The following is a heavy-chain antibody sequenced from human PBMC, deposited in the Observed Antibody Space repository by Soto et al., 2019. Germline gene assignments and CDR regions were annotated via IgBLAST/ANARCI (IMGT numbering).Heavy chain of an antibody. Sequence: QVQLVQSGAEVKKPGASVKVSCKASGYTFTSYGISWVRQAPGQGLEWMGWISAYNGNTNYAQKLQGRVTMTTDTATSTAYMELRSLTSDDTAVYYCARHRSPLLWCVELLAYWGQGTLVTVSS. V-gene: IGHV1-18*01. CDR3: ARHRSPLLWCVELLAY. J-gene: IGHJ4*02. CDR2: ISAYNGNT. D-gene: IGHD3-10*01. CDR1: GYTFTSYG.